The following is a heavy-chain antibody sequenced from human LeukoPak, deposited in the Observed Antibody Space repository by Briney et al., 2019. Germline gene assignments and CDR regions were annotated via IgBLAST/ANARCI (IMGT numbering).Heavy chain of an antibody. CDR3: ARHESPYDSSGYYYDY. CDR1: GYSFTSYW. D-gene: IGHD3-22*01. V-gene: IGHV5-51*01. J-gene: IGHJ4*02. Sequence: GESLKISCKGSGYSFTSYWIGWVRQMPGKGLEWMGIIYPGDSDTRYSPSFQGQVTISADKSISTAYLQWSSLKASDTAMYYCARHESPYDSSGYYYDYWGQGTLVTVSS. CDR2: IYPGDSDT.